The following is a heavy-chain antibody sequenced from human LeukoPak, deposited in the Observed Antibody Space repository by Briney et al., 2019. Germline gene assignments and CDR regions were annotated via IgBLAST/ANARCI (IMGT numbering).Heavy chain of an antibody. Sequence: GTLSLTCAASGFTFSRCCLHRGVQQPPKGRLWWIGVNNDGGSNVYTHSLKGRFTISRDNAKNTLYLQMISLRAADTAVYYCARDRGYPDSFNIWGEGTMVTVSS. CDR1: GFTFSRCC. V-gene: IGHV3-74*01. CDR2: VNNDGGSN. D-gene: IGHD3-10*01. J-gene: IGHJ3*02. CDR3: ARDRGYPDSFNI.